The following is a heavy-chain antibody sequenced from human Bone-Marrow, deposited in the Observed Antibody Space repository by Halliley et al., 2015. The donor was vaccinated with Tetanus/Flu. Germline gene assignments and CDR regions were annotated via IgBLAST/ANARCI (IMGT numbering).Heavy chain of an antibody. CDR1: GYTLTELS. CDR2: FDPEDGET. J-gene: IGHJ6*02. CDR3: ATSSPDTGVLPGAIHVHDYHSMDV. D-gene: IGHD2-2*02. V-gene: IGHV1-24*01. Sequence: QLVQSGAEVKKPGASVKVSCKVSGYTLTELSMHWVRQAPGKGLEWMGGFDPEDGETVYAQKFQGRVTMTEDTSTDTAYMELSSLRSGDTAVYYCATSSPDTGVLPGAIHVHDYHSMDVWGQGTTVSVSS.